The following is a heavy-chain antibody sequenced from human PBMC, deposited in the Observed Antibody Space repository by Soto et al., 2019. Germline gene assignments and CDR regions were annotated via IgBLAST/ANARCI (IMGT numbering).Heavy chain of an antibody. Sequence: QVQLVESGGGLVKPGGSLRLSCAASGFTFSDYYMSWIRQAPGKGLEWVSYISSSSSYTNYADSVKGRFTISRDNAKNSLYLQMNSLRDEDTAVYYCARDRGYCTNGVCYASWYFDLWGRGTLVTVSS. D-gene: IGHD2-8*01. J-gene: IGHJ2*01. CDR3: ARDRGYCTNGVCYASWYFDL. CDR1: GFTFSDYY. CDR2: ISSSSSYT. V-gene: IGHV3-11*06.